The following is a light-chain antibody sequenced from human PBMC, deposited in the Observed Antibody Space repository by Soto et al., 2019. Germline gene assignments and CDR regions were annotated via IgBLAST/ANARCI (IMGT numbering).Light chain of an antibody. J-gene: IGKJ1*01. CDR3: QKANSFPQT. V-gene: IGKV1-12*01. CDR1: QGISSW. CDR2: AAS. Sequence: DIQMTQSPSSVSASLGDRVTMTCRASQGISSWLVWYQQKAGKAPKLLIYAASTLESGVPSRFSGSGSGTDFTLTISRLQPEDSATYYCQKANSFPQTFGQGTKVEIK.